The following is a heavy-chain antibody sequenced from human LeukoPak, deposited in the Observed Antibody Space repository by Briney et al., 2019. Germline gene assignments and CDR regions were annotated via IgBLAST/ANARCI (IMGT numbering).Heavy chain of an antibody. V-gene: IGHV3-7*01. CDR2: INQDGSAK. CDR1: GFTYSSYW. Sequence: GGSVRLSCAASGFTYSSYWMSWVRQAPGKGLEWVANINQDGSAKDYGGSVEGRFTISRDNAKNSLYLQMNSLTAEDTAVYFCASAPKENYFDFWGQGTLVTVSS. J-gene: IGHJ4*02. CDR3: ASAPKENYFDF.